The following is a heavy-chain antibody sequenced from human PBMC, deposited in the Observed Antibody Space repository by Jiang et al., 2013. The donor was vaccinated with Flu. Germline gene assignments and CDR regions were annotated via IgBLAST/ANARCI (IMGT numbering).Heavy chain of an antibody. CDR3: ARENPRGVYYDSSAFELDF. CDR1: GYTLTELS. Sequence: SGAEVKKPGASVKVSCKVSGYTLTELSMHWVRQAPGKGLEWMGGFDPEDGETIYAQKFQGRVTMTEDTSTSTAYMDLRSLRSDDTAVYYCARENPRGVYYDSSAFELDFWGQGTLVTVSS. V-gene: IGHV1-24*01. D-gene: IGHD3-22*01. CDR2: FDPEDGET. J-gene: IGHJ4*02.